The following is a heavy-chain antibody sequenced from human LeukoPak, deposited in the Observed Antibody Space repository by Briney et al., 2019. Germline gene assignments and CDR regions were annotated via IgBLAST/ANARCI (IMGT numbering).Heavy chain of an antibody. CDR3: ARDEWRRFDY. CDR1: GGSISSGVYY. CDR2: IYSSGST. V-gene: IGHV4-61*02. Sequence: SETLSLTCAVSGGSISSGVYYWSWIRQPAGKGLEWIGRIYSSGSTNYNPSLKSRVTMSVDTSKNQFSLKLSSVTAADTAVYYCARDEWRRFDYWGQGTLVTVSS. D-gene: IGHD2-8*01. J-gene: IGHJ4*02.